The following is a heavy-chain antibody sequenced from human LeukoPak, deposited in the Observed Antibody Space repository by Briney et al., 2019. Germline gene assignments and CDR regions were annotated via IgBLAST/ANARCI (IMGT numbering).Heavy chain of an antibody. CDR3: ARTIVVVPAAMRVRWFDP. D-gene: IGHD2-2*01. V-gene: IGHV1-24*01. CDR2: FDPEDGET. CDR1: GYTLTELS. J-gene: IGHJ5*02. Sequence: ASVKVSCKVSGYTLTELSMHWVRQAPGKGLEWMGGFDPEDGETIYAQKFQGRVTMTEDTSTDTAYMELSSLRSEDTAVYYCARTIVVVPAAMRVRWFDPWGQGTLVTVSS.